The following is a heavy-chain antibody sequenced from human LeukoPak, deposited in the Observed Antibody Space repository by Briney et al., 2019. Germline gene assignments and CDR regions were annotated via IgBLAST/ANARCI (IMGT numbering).Heavy chain of an antibody. D-gene: IGHD2-2*01. CDR2: ILYDGSNK. V-gene: IGHV3-30*01. Sequence: GGSLRLSCAASGFTFSTYSMHWVRQAPGKGLEWVAVILYDGSNKYYADSVKGRFTASRDNSKDTPYLQMNSLRAEDTAVYYCARVDCRSTSCPPFDYWGQGTLVTVSS. CDR3: ARVDCRSTSCPPFDY. J-gene: IGHJ4*02. CDR1: GFTFSTYS.